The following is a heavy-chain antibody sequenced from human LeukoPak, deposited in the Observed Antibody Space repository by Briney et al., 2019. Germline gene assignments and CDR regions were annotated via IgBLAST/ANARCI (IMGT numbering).Heavy chain of an antibody. CDR2: INPSGGST. Sequence: ASVNVSCKASGYTFTSYYMHWVRQAPGQGLEWMGIINPSGGSTSYAQKFQGRVTMTRDTSTSTVYMELSSLRSEDTAVYYCARDQVFVVVPAAISGFDPWGQGTLVTVSS. D-gene: IGHD2-2*01. V-gene: IGHV1-46*03. J-gene: IGHJ5*02. CDR1: GYTFTSYY. CDR3: ARDQVFVVVPAAISGFDP.